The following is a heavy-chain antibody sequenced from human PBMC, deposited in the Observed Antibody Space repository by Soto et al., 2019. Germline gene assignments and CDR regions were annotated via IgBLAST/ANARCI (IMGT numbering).Heavy chain of an antibody. CDR1: GFNFKNYG. CDR2: IWNDGKNK. J-gene: IGHJ4*02. Sequence: QVQLVESGGGVVQPGMSLTLSCAASGFNFKNYGIHWVRQGPGKGLEWVAVIWNDGKNKYYADSVQGRATISRDNSHNILFLQLNSLRADDTALYQFARDPGRGEPPFDYWGQGTLVTVSS. D-gene: IGHD3-10*01. CDR3: ARDPGRGEPPFDY. V-gene: IGHV3-33*01.